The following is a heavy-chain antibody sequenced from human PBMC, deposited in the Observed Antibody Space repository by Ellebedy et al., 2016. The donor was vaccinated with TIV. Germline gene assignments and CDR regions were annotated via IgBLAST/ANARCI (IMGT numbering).Heavy chain of an antibody. V-gene: IGHV3-23*01. CDR2: ISGSGGST. D-gene: IGHD3-22*01. Sequence: GGSLRLXXAASGFTFSTYAMSWVRQAPGKGLEWVSGISGSGGSTYYADSVKGRFTISRDNSKSTLYLQMDSLRAEDTALYYCAKSEGWDDERYYFRYWGQGTLVTVSS. CDR3: AKSEGWDDERYYFRY. CDR1: GFTFSTYA. J-gene: IGHJ4*02.